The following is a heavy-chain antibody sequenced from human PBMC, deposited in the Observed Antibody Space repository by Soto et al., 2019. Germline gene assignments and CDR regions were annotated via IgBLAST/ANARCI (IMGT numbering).Heavy chain of an antibody. CDR2: INSDGSST. V-gene: IGHV3-74*01. CDR3: AGGGGLCRGGRLYPRHYYYYMDV. CDR1: GFTFSSYW. D-gene: IGHD2-15*01. J-gene: IGHJ6*03. Sequence: VQLVESGGGLVQPGGSLRLSCAASGFTFSSYWMHWVRQAPGKGLVWVSRINSDGSSTSYADSVKGRFTISRDNPKDTLYPQTNRRRAGIRPVYYCAGGGGLCRGGRLYPRHYYYYMDVWGKGTTVTVSS.